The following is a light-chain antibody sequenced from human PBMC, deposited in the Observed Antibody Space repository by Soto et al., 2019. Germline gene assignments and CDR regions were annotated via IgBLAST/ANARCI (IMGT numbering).Light chain of an antibody. CDR2: RNN. Sequence: QSVLTQPPSASGTPGQRVTISCSGSSSNIGSNYVYWYQQLPGTAPKLLIYRNNQRPSGVPDRFSGSKSGTSASLAISGLRSEDEADYYCAAWDDSLSAQGVFGGGTKLTVL. CDR3: AAWDDSLSAQGV. CDR1: SSNIGSNY. V-gene: IGLV1-47*01. J-gene: IGLJ2*01.